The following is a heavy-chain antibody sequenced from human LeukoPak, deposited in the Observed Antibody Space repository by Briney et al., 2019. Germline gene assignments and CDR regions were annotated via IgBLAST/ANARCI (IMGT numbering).Heavy chain of an antibody. CDR3: AKDRSQYYFDY. V-gene: IGHV3-30*18. Sequence: GRSLRLSCAASGFXFSNYGIHWVRQAPGKGLEWVAVISYDGNNEYYADSVKGRSTISRDNSKNTLYLQMNSLRTEDTAVYYCAKDRSQYYFDYWGQGTLVTVSS. CDR2: ISYDGNNE. CDR1: GFXFSNYG. D-gene: IGHD3-10*01. J-gene: IGHJ4*02.